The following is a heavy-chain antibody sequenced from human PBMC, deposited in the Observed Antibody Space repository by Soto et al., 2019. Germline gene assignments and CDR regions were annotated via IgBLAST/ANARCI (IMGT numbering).Heavy chain of an antibody. CDR2: IYYSGST. D-gene: IGHD3-22*01. CDR3: ARAKYYYDSSGYYGPDAFDI. Sequence: TLSLTCTVSGGSLSSGGYYWSWIRQHPGKGLEWIGYIYYSGSTYYNPSLKSRVTISVDTSKNQFSLKLSSVTAADTAVYYCARAKYYYDSSGYYGPDAFDIWGQGTMVTVSS. CDR1: GGSLSSGGYY. V-gene: IGHV4-31*03. J-gene: IGHJ3*02.